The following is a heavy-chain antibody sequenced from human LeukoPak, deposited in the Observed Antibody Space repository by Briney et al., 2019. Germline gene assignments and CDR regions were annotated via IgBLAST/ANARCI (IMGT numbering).Heavy chain of an antibody. J-gene: IGHJ4*02. CDR3: ASDWGYYDSNVGY. V-gene: IGHV1-2*02. CDR2: INPNSGGT. Sequence: ASVKVSCKASGYTFTGYYMHWVRQAPGQEREWMGWINPNSGGTNYAQKFQGRVTMTRDTSISTAYMELRRLRSDDTAVYYCASDWGYYDSNVGYWGQGTLVTVSS. D-gene: IGHD3-22*01. CDR1: GYTFTGYY.